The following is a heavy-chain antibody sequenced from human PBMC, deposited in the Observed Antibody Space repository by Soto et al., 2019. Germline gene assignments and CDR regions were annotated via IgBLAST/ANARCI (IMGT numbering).Heavy chain of an antibody. Sequence: QVQLVQSGAEVKKPGSSVKVSCLASRGTFNRYAINWVRQAPGHGLEWLGAVVPQFGTPNFAQKFQDRVTIVADESTNTTSMELRSLTSDATAVYYCALQNRDTPMVPLDVWGQGTLVTVSS. CDR1: RGTFNRYA. CDR2: VVPQFGTP. CDR3: ALQNRDTPMVPLDV. V-gene: IGHV1-69*01. J-gene: IGHJ4*02. D-gene: IGHD5-18*01.